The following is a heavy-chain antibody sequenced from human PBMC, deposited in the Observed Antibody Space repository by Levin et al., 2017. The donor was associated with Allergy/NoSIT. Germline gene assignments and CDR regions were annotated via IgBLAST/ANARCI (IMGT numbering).Heavy chain of an antibody. D-gene: IGHD3-3*01. CDR3: ARGVTHYDFWSGYYTFEYFQH. J-gene: IGHJ1*01. CDR1: GGSISSYY. V-gene: IGHV4-59*01. Sequence: SETLSLTCTVSGGSISSYYWSWIRQPPGKGLEWIGYIYYSGSTNYNPSLKSRVTISVDTSKNQFSLKLSSVTAADTAVYYCARGVTHYDFWSGYYTFEYFQHWGQGTLVTVSS. CDR2: IYYSGST.